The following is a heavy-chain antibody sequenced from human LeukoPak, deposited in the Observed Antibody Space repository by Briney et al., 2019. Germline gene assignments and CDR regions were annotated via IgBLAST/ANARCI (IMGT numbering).Heavy chain of an antibody. V-gene: IGHV3-23*01. D-gene: IGHD1-26*01. CDR3: AGSGSYYDAFDI. CDR2: ISGSGGST. J-gene: IGHJ3*02. Sequence: GGSLRLSCAASGFTLSSYAMSWVRQAPGKGLEWVSAISGSGGSTYYADSVKGRFTISRDNSKNTLYLQMNSLRAEDTAVYYCAGSGSYYDAFDIWGQGTMVTVSS. CDR1: GFTLSSYA.